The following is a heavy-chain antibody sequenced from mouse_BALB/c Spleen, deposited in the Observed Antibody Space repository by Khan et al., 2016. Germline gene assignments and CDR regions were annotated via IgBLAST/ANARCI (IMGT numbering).Heavy chain of an antibody. CDR1: GYSITSDYA. Sequence: EVQLQESGPGLVKPSQSLSLTCTVTGYSITSDYAWNWIRQFPGNKLEWMGYISYSGSTSYNPSLKSRISITRDTSKNQFFLQLNSVTTEDTATXYCARAGSSYYYAMDYWGQGTSVTVSS. CDR3: ARAGSSYYYAMDY. J-gene: IGHJ4*01. CDR2: ISYSGST. D-gene: IGHD1-1*01. V-gene: IGHV3-2*02.